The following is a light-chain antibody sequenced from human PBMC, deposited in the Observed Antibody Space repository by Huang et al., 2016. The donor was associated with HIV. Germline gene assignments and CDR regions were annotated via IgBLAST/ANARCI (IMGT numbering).Light chain of an antibody. J-gene: IGKJ1*01. V-gene: IGKV3-15*01. Sequence: EIVMTQSPATLSVSPGQRATISCRASQSVSSNLALYQQRPGQAPRLLIHDASARATGIPARFSGSGSGTKCTLSISSRQSEDFALYYCQQYNNWPPWTFGQGTKVEIK. CDR2: DAS. CDR1: QSVSSN. CDR3: QQYNNWPPWT.